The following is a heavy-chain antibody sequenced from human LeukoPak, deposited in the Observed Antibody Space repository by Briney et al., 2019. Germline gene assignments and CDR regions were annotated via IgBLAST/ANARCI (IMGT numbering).Heavy chain of an antibody. CDR1: GFTFSSYA. V-gene: IGHV3-30*04. D-gene: IGHD2-15*01. CDR2: ISYDGSNK. CDR3: ARDGPLGLPQQYYFDY. J-gene: IGHJ4*02. Sequence: GRSLRLSCAASGFTFSSYAMHWVRQAPGKGLEWVAVISYDGSNKYYADSVKGRFTISRDNSKNTLYLQMNSLGAEDTAVYYWARDGPLGLPQQYYFDYWGQETLVTASS.